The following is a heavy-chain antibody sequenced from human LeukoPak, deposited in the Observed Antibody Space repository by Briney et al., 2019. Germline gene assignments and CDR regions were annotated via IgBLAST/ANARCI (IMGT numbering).Heavy chain of an antibody. CDR2: IKGDGSHT. CDR1: GFTFRDYW. J-gene: IGHJ5*01. V-gene: IGHV3-74*01. D-gene: IGHD1-26*01. CDR3: VRDWDHFDFDS. Sequence: GGSLRLSCAASGFTFRDYWMHWVRHAPGKGLVWVSRIKGDGSHTIYADSVKGRFTISRDNAKNTLYLQMKSLRVEDTALYYCVRDWDHFDFDSWGQGTLVTVSS.